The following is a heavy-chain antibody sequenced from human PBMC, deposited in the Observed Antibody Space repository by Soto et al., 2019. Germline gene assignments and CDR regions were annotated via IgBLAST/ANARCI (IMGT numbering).Heavy chain of an antibody. CDR1: GFTFSSYA. D-gene: IGHD6-13*01. CDR2: ISGSGNTT. Sequence: EVQLLESGGGLVQTGGSLRLSCAASGFTFSSYAMTWVRRAPGKGLEWVSAISGSGNTTYYADSVKGRFTISRDSSKNTLYLQMNSLRAEETAVYFCAKDLSSSWYPQYWGQGTLVTVSS. CDR3: AKDLSSSWYPQY. V-gene: IGHV3-23*01. J-gene: IGHJ4*02.